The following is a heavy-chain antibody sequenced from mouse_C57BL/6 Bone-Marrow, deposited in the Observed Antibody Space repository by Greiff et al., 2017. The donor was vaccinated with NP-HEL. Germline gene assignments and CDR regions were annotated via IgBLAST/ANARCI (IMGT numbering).Heavy chain of an antibody. J-gene: IGHJ2*01. CDR2: ISSGSSTI. V-gene: IGHV5-17*01. Sequence: EVMLVESGGGLVKPGGSLKLSCAASGFTFSDYGMHWVRQAPEKGLEWVAYISSGSSTIYYADTVKGRFTISSDNAKNTLFLQMTSLRSEDTAMYYCASFITTVPFDYWGQGTTLTVSS. D-gene: IGHD1-1*01. CDR1: GFTFSDYG. CDR3: ASFITTVPFDY.